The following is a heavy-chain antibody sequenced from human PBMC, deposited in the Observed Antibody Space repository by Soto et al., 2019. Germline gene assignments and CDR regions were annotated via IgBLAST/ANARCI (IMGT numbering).Heavy chain of an antibody. CDR1: GFSLSSSGVG. J-gene: IGHJ4*02. D-gene: IGHD3-22*01. V-gene: IGHV2-5*01. CDR2: LYWNDDE. Sequence: QITLKESGPALVKPTQTLTLTCAFSGFSLSSSGVGVGWIRQPPGKAPEWLALLYWNDDERYSPSLRSRLTITKDTSKTQVVLTMTNMDPVDTATYYCTHSQHFYDGGAGYFDFWGQGTLVTVSS. CDR3: THSQHFYDGGAGYFDF.